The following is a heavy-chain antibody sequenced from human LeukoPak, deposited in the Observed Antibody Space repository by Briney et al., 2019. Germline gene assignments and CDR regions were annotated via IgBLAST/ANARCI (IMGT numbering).Heavy chain of an antibody. Sequence: SETLSLTCTVSGGSISSSSYYWSWIRQPPGKGLEWIGEINHSGSTNYNPSLKSRVTISVDTSKNQFSLKLSSVTAADTAVYYCARGLPPAGDYWGQGTLVTVSS. CDR2: INHSGST. CDR1: GGSISSSSYY. D-gene: IGHD2-2*01. V-gene: IGHV4-39*07. J-gene: IGHJ4*02. CDR3: ARGLPPAGDY.